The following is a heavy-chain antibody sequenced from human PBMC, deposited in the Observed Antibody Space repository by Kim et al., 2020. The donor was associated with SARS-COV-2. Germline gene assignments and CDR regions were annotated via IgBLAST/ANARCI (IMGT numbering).Heavy chain of an antibody. CDR1: GFTVSSNY. Sequence: GGSLRLSCAASGFTVSSNYMSWVRQAPGKGLEWVSVIYSGGSTYYADSVKGLFTISRDNSKNTLYLQMNSLRAEDTAVYYCARLCIAVAGSNWFDPWGQG. V-gene: IGHV3-53*01. CDR3: ARLCIAVAGSNWFDP. J-gene: IGHJ5*02. CDR2: IYSGGST. D-gene: IGHD6-19*01.